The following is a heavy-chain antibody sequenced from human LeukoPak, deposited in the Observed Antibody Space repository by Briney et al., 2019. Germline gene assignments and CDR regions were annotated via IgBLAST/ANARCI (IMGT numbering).Heavy chain of an antibody. CDR1: GFTFSSYA. D-gene: IGHD6-13*01. CDR3: LADSSSWYGLWDY. CDR2: ISGSGGNT. V-gene: IGHV3-23*01. J-gene: IGHJ4*02. Sequence: PGGSLRLSCAASGFTFSSYAMSWVRQAPGKGLEWVSGISGSGGNTYYADSVKGRFTIPRDNSKNTLYLQMNSLRAEDTAVYYCLADSSSWYGLWDYWGQGTLVTVSS.